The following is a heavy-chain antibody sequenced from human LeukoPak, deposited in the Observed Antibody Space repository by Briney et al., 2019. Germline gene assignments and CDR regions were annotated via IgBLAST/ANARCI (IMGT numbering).Heavy chain of an antibody. CDR2: IYYSGST. V-gene: IGHV4-59*01. CDR3: ARPITAAVDDAFDI. CDR1: GGSISSYY. Sequence: TSETLSLTCTVSGGSISSYYWSWIRQPPGKGLEWIGYIYYSGSTNYNPSLKSRVTISVDTSKNQFSLKRSSVTAADTAVYYCARPITAAVDDAFDIWGQGTMVTVSS. D-gene: IGHD6-13*01. J-gene: IGHJ3*02.